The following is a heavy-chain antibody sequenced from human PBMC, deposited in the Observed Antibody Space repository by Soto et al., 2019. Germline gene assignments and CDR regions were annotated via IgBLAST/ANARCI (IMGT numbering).Heavy chain of an antibody. D-gene: IGHD3-10*01. CDR3: ATTDPGRGAGAFDI. CDR1: GYTFTGYY. J-gene: IGHJ3*02. CDR2: INPNSGDT. Sequence: QVQLVQSGAEVKKPGASVKVSCKASGYTFTGYYMHWVRQAPGQGLEWMGWINPNSGDTNYAQKFQGWVTMTRDTSISTAYMELSRLRSDDTAVYYCATTDPGRGAGAFDIWGQGTMVTVSS. V-gene: IGHV1-2*04.